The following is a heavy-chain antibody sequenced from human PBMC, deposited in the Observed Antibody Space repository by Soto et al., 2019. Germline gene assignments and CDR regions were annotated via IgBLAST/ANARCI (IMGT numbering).Heavy chain of an antibody. CDR2: INAGNGNT. CDR1: GYTFTSYA. CDR3: AMGGSLYLYFDL. D-gene: IGHD1-26*01. V-gene: IGHV1-3*01. Sequence: QAQLVQSGAEVKKPGASVKVSCKASGYTFTSYAMHWVRQAPGQRLEWMGWINAGNGNTKYSQKFQGRVTITRDTSASTAYMELSSLRSEDTAVYYCAMGGSLYLYFDLWGRGTLVTVSS. J-gene: IGHJ2*01.